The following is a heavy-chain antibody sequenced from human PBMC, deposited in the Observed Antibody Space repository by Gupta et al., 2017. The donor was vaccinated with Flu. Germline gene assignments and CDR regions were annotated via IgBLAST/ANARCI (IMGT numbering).Heavy chain of an antibody. D-gene: IGHD2-2*01. J-gene: IGHJ5*02. Sequence: VSCKASGYTFTSYAMHWVRQAPGQRLEWMGWINAGNGNTKYSQKFQGRVTITKDTSASTAYMELSSLRSEDTAVYYCTSQGFYCSSTSCYPSWGQGTLVTVSS. CDR1: GYTFTSYA. CDR2: INAGNGNT. CDR3: TSQGFYCSSTSCYPS. V-gene: IGHV1-3*01.